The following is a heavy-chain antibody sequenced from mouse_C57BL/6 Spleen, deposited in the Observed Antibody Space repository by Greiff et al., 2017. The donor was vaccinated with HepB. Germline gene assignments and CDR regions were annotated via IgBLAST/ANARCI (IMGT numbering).Heavy chain of an antibody. J-gene: IGHJ2*01. CDR2: IHPNSGST. V-gene: IGHV1-64*01. CDR1: GYTFTSYW. D-gene: IGHD1-1*01. Sequence: QVQLQQPGAELVKPGASVKLSCKASGYTFTSYWMHWVKQRPGQGLEWIGMIHPNSGSTNYNEKFKSKATLTVDKSSSTAYMQLSSLTSEDSAVYYCGAYYGSSYNPLDYWGQGTTLTVSS. CDR3: GAYYGSSYNPLDY.